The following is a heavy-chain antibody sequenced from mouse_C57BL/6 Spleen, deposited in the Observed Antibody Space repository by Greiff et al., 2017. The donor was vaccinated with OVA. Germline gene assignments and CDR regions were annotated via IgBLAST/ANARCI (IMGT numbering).Heavy chain of an antibody. V-gene: IGHV1-52*01. Sequence: VQLQQPGAELVRPGSSVKLSCKASGYTFTSYWMHWVKQRPIQGLEWIGNIDPSDSETHYNQKFKDKATLTVDKSSSTAYMQLSSLTSEDSAVYYGARSDITTGPFAYWGQGTLVTVSA. J-gene: IGHJ3*01. D-gene: IGHD1-1*01. CDR1: GYTFTSYW. CDR3: ARSDITTGPFAY. CDR2: IDPSDSET.